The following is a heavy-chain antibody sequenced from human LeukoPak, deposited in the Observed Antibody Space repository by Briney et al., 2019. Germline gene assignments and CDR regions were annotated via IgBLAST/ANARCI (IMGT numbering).Heavy chain of an antibody. CDR2: IHDSGTT. CDR1: GGSISTYY. D-gene: IGHD5-24*01. CDR3: ARGGREGYNSFAY. Sequence: SETLSLTCTVSGGSISTYYWSWIRQPPGKGLEWIGYIHDSGTTSYNPSLKSRVTISVDMSEYQLSLRLTSVSAADTAIYYCARGGREGYNSFAYWGQGTLVTVSS. V-gene: IGHV4-59*01. J-gene: IGHJ4*02.